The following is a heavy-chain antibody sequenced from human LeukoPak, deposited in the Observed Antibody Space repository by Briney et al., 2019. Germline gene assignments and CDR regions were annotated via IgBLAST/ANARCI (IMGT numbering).Heavy chain of an antibody. D-gene: IGHD6-13*01. J-gene: IGHJ5*02. CDR1: GYTFTGYY. CDR3: ARDRYSSSWSPLDP. Sequence: ASVKVSCKASGYTFTGYYMHWVRQAPGQGLEWMGWINPNSGGTNYAQKFQGRVTMTGDTSISTAYMELSRLRSDDTAVYYCARDRYSSSWSPLDPWGQGTLVTVSS. V-gene: IGHV1-2*02. CDR2: INPNSGGT.